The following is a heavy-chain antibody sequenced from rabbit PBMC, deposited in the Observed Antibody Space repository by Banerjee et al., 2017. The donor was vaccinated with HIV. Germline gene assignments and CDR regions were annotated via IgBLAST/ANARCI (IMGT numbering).Heavy chain of an antibody. CDR3: ARDPSYADYTTYGDAGNL. CDR2: IDAGSSGST. Sequence: QSLEESGGDLVKPGASLTLICTASGFSFSSSYWICWVRQAPGKGLEWIACIDAGSSGSTNYANWAKGRFTISKTSSTTVTLQMTSLTVADTATYFCARDPSYADYTTYGDAGNLWGQGTLVTVS. CDR1: GFSFSSSYW. D-gene: IGHD7-1*01. V-gene: IGHV1S40*01. J-gene: IGHJ4*01.